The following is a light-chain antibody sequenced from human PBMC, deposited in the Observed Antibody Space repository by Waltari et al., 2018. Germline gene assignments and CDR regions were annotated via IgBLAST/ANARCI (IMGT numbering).Light chain of an antibody. CDR2: GAS. J-gene: IGKJ1*01. V-gene: IGKV1-39*01. CDR3: QQSYSKPWT. CDR1: QSITNY. Sequence: DIQMTQSPSSLSASVGDRVTITCRASQSITNYLNWYQQKPGKAPNLLIYGASSLHTEVPSRFSGSGSGTDFALTISSLQPEDFATYYCQQSYSKPWTFGQGP.